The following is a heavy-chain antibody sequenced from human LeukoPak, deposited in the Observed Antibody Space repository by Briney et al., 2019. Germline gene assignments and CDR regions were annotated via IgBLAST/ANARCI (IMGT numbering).Heavy chain of an antibody. CDR3: AREVTTVTTSYNWLDP. CDR1: GYTFTGYY. D-gene: IGHD4-17*01. Sequence: ASVKVSCKASGYTFTGYYMHWVRQAPGQGLEWMGWISPNSGGTNYAQKFQGRVTMTRDTSISTAYMELSRLRSDDTAVYYCAREVTTVTTSYNWLDPWGQGTLVTVSS. V-gene: IGHV1-2*02. CDR2: ISPNSGGT. J-gene: IGHJ5*02.